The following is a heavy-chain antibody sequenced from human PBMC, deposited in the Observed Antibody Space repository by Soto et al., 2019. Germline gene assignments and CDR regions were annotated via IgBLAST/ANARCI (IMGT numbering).Heavy chain of an antibody. Sequence: SETLSLTCTVSGGSISSGDYYWSWIRQPPGKGLEWIGYIFYRGSTYYNPSLKSRLTISVDTSQSQFSLKLSSVTAADTAVYYCARESLNCSGGSCHHYYGLDVWGQGTTVTVSS. CDR3: ARESLNCSGGSCHHYYGLDV. CDR2: IFYRGST. V-gene: IGHV4-30-4*01. J-gene: IGHJ6*02. D-gene: IGHD2-15*01. CDR1: GGSISSGDYY.